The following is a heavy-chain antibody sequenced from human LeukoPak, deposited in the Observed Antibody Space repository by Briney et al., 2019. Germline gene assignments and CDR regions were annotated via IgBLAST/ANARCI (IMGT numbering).Heavy chain of an antibody. D-gene: IGHD5-18*01. CDR1: GGSISSSSYY. J-gene: IGHJ3*02. CDR3: ARDIGYSYGHDAFDI. CDR2: IYYSGST. V-gene: IGHV4-39*02. Sequence: SSETLSLTCTVSGGSISSSSYYWGWIRQPPGKGLEWIGSIYYSGSTYYNPSLKSRVTISVDTSKNQFSLKLSSVTAADTAVYYCARDIGYSYGHDAFDIWGQGTMVTVSS.